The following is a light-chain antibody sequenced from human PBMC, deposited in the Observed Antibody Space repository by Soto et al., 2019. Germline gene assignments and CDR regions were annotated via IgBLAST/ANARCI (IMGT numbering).Light chain of an antibody. Sequence: QSVLTQPPSVSGAPGQMVTISCPGSSSNIGAGYDVHWYQQLPGTAPKLLIYGNSNRPSGVPDRFSGSKSGTSASLAITGLQAEDEADYYCQSYDSSLSAFYVFGTGTKVT. CDR1: SSNIGAGYD. CDR2: GNS. J-gene: IGLJ1*01. CDR3: QSYDSSLSAFYV. V-gene: IGLV1-40*01.